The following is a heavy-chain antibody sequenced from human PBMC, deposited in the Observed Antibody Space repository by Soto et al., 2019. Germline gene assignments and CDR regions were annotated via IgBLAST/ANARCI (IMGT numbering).Heavy chain of an antibody. J-gene: IGHJ3*02. Sequence: QVQLQESGPGLVKPSQTLSLTCTVSGGSISSGDYYWSWIRQPPGKGLEWIGYIYYSGRTYYNPSLKSRVTISGDTSKNQFSLKVSSVTAADTAVYYCARDGAAATPRDAFDIWGQGTMVTVSS. V-gene: IGHV4-30-4*01. CDR1: GGSISSGDYY. CDR2: IYYSGRT. CDR3: ARDGAAATPRDAFDI. D-gene: IGHD2-15*01.